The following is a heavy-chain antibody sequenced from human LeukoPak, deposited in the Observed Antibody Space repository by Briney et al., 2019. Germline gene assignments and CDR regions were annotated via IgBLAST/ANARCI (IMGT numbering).Heavy chain of an antibody. J-gene: IGHJ3*02. CDR3: ARRVAFDI. CDR2: INHSGST. Sequence: SETLSLTCGVSGGSPTGYYWSWIRQPPGKGLEWIGEINHSGSTKYNPSLESRVSISLDTSKNHFSLRLSSVTAAYTAVYYCARRVAFDIWGQGTMVTVSS. V-gene: IGHV4-34*01. CDR1: GGSPTGYY.